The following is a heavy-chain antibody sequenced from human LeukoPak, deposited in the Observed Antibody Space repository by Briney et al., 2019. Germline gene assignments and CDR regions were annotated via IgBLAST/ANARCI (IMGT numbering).Heavy chain of an antibody. CDR1: GHSISSDYY. J-gene: IGHJ4*02. V-gene: IGHV4-38-2*01. D-gene: IGHD1/OR15-1a*01. CDR3: ARAYRTIDY. CDR2: IYHSGST. Sequence: SETLSLTCAVSGHSISSDYYWGWIRQPPGKGLEWIGSIYHSGSTYYNPSLKSRVTILVDTSKNQFSLKLSSVTAADTAVYYCARAYRTIDYWGQGTQVTVSS.